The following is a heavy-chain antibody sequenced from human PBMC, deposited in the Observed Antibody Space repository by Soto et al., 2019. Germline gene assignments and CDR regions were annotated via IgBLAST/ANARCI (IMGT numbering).Heavy chain of an antibody. CDR3: AGYSSGWYRKFDY. J-gene: IGHJ4*02. CDR1: GFTFSSYA. Sequence: PGGSLRLSCAASGFTFSSYAMSWVRQAPGKGLEWVSAISGSGGSTYYADSVKGRFTISRDNSKNTLYLQMNSLRAEDTAVYYCAGYSSGWYRKFDYWGQGTLVTVSS. V-gene: IGHV3-23*01. D-gene: IGHD6-19*01. CDR2: ISGSGGST.